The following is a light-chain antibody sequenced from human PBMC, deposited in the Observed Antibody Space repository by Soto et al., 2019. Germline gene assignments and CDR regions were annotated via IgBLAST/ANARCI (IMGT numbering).Light chain of an antibody. V-gene: IGLV2-8*01. CDR2: EVN. J-gene: IGLJ1*01. CDR1: SSDVGGYNY. Sequence: QSVLPQPPSASGSPGQSVAISCTGTSSDVGGYNYVSWYQQHPGKAPKLMIYEVNKRPSGVPDRFSGSKSGNTASLTVSGLQAEDEADYYCSSYAGSSNVFGTGTQVTVL. CDR3: SSYAGSSNV.